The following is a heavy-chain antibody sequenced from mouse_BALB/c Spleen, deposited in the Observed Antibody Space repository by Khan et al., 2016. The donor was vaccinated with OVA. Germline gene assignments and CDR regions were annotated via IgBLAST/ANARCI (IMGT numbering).Heavy chain of an antibody. CDR3: ARPAYDGYYDY. J-gene: IGHJ2*01. D-gene: IGHD2-3*01. CDR2: ISPYSGNP. Sequence: QVQLQQSGPELVRPGVSVKISCKGSGYPFPDYAMYWVKQRHAKSLEWIGLISPYSGNPNYNQKFWGNATMTVDKSSSTAYMELARLTSEDSAIYYCARPAYDGYYDYWGQGTTLTVSS. CDR1: GYPFPDYA. V-gene: IGHV1S137*01.